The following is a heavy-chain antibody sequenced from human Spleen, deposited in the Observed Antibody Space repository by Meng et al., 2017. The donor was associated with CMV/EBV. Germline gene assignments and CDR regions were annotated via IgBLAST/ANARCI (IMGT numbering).Heavy chain of an antibody. CDR3: ARGRKYYDFWSGPLSHPHFDY. V-gene: IGHV4-34*01. D-gene: IGHD3-3*01. CDR2: INHSGST. J-gene: IGHJ4*02. Sequence: FSGYYWSWIRQPPGKGLEWIGEINHSGSTNYNPSLKSRVTISVDTSKNQFSLKLSSVTAADTAVYYCARGRKYYDFWSGPLSHPHFDYWGQGTLVTVSS. CDR1: FSGYY.